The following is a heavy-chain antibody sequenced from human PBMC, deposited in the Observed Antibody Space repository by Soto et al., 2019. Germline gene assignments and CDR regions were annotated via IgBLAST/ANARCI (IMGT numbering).Heavy chain of an antibody. D-gene: IGHD3-9*01. Sequence: PGEALTISCKGSGYSFTSYWIGWVRQMPGKGLEWMGIIYPGDSDTRYSPSFQGQVTISADKSISTAYLQWSSLKASNTAMYSCARPNLLTGYYSCPSNAFDIWGQETMVTVS. V-gene: IGHV5-51*01. J-gene: IGHJ3*02. CDR3: ARPNLLTGYYSCPSNAFDI. CDR2: IYPGDSDT. CDR1: GYSFTSYW.